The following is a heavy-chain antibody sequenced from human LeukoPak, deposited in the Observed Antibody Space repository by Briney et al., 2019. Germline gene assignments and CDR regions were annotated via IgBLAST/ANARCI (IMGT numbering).Heavy chain of an antibody. J-gene: IGHJ4*02. CDR3: AGEGAGYYYDSSGYSDY. CDR2: INHSGST. V-gene: IGHV4-34*01. D-gene: IGHD3-22*01. Sequence: PSETLSLTCAVYGGSFSGYYWSWIRQPPGKGLEWIGEINHSGSTNYNPSLKSRVTMSVDTSKNQFSLKLSSVTAADTAVYYCAGEGAGYYYDSSGYSDYWGQGTLVTVSS. CDR1: GGSFSGYY.